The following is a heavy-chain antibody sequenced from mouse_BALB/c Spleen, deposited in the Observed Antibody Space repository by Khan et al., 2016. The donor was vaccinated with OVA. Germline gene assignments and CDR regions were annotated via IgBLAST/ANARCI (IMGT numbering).Heavy chain of an antibody. D-gene: IGHD2-4*01. CDR2: IYPGISDT. CDR1: GYSFTSYW. J-gene: IGHJ2*01. Sequence: VQLQQSGTVLARPGASVKMSCKASGYSFTSYWMHWITQRPGQGLEWIGAIYPGISDTRYNQKFKGKAKLTAVKSASTAYMELSSRTKEDSAVYYCTRSYDSYYFDYWGQGTTLTVAS. CDR3: TRSYDSYYFDY. V-gene: IGHV1-5*01.